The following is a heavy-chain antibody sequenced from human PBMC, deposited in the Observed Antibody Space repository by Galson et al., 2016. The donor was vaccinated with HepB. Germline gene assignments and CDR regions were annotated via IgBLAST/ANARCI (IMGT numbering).Heavy chain of an antibody. CDR3: VTYYYDSGGYSY. CDR2: INSDGSST. V-gene: IGHV3-74*01. D-gene: IGHD3-22*01. Sequence: SLRLSCAASGFSLSGYSMHWVRQVPGKGLVWVSHINSDGSSTDYADSVKGRFTISRDNAKNTLYLQMDSLGAEDTAVYYRVTYYYDSGGYSYWGQGTLVTVAS. CDR1: GFSLSGYS. J-gene: IGHJ4*02.